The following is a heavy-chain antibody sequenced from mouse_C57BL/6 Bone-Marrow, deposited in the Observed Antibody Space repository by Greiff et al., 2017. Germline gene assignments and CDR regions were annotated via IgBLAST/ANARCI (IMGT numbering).Heavy chain of an antibody. J-gene: IGHJ2*01. CDR1: GYTFTSYW. CDR3: ARDYGSSQGYFDY. CDR2: IDPSDSET. Sequence: QVQLQQPGAELVRPGSSVKLSCKASGYTFTSYWMHWVKQRPIQGLEWIGNIDPSDSETHYNQKFKDKATLTVDKSSSTAYMQLSSLTSEDSAVYYCARDYGSSQGYFDYWGQGTTLTVSS. D-gene: IGHD1-1*01. V-gene: IGHV1-52*01.